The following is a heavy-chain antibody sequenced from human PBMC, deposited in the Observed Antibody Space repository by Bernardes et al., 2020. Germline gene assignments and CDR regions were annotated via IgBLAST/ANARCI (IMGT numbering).Heavy chain of an antibody. Sequence: GGSLRPSCAASGFTFSSCAMSCVRQAPGKGLEWVSGTSGSGASTNPADSVTGRFTISRDNSKNTLFLQMNSQRADDTAVYYCAKKGYCSGGSCYSIDYWGQGTLVTVSS. V-gene: IGHV3-23*01. J-gene: IGHJ4*02. D-gene: IGHD2-15*01. CDR2: TSGSGAST. CDR1: GFTFSSCA. CDR3: AKKGYCSGGSCYSIDY.